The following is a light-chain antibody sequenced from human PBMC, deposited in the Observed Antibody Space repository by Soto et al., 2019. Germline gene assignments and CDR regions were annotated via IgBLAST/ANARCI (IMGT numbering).Light chain of an antibody. Sequence: QSALTQPASVSGSPGQSITISCTRTSNDFGTYYFVSWYQQHPDKAPKLIIYDGTERPSGVSNRFSGSKSGNTASLTISGLQAEDEAHYYCCSYATSNMILGGGTTLTVL. CDR2: DGT. V-gene: IGLV2-23*01. CDR1: SNDFGTYYF. J-gene: IGLJ2*01. CDR3: CSYATSNMI.